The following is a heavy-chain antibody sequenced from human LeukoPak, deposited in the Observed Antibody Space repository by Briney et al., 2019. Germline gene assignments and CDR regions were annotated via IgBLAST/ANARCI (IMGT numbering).Heavy chain of an antibody. CDR2: INPKNGGT. J-gene: IGHJ4*02. Sequence: GASVKVSCKASGYTFPGHHIHWVRQAPGQGLEWMGWINPKNGGTNYAQKFRGRVTMTRDTSINTAFMELSRLNSDDTAVCFCARDGYGGNSFDYWGQGTLVTVSS. D-gene: IGHD4-23*01. CDR1: GYTFPGHH. V-gene: IGHV1-2*02. CDR3: ARDGYGGNSFDY.